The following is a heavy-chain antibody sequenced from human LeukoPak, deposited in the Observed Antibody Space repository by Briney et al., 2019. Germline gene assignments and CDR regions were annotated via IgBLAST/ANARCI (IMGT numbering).Heavy chain of an antibody. J-gene: IGHJ3*02. CDR2: IYYSGST. CDR1: GGSISSSSYY. D-gene: IGHD3-22*01. V-gene: IGHV4-39*07. CDR3: ASGVVPAAIRGITMIVVVYAFDI. Sequence: PSETLALTCTVSGGSISSSSYYWGWIRQPPGKGLEWIGSIYYSGSTYYNPSLKSRVTISVDTSKNQFSLKLSSVTAADTTVYYCASGVVPAAIRGITMIVVVYAFDIWGQGTMVTVSS.